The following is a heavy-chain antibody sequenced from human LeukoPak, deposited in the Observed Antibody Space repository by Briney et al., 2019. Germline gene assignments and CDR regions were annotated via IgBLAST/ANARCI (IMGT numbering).Heavy chain of an antibody. J-gene: IGHJ6*03. CDR3: ARAPRVDYMDV. CDR1: GFTFSRYW. Sequence: PGGSLRLSCAASGFTFSRYWMSWVRQAPGKGLDWVANIKQDGSERYYVDSVKGRFTISRDNAKNSLYLQMNSLRAEDTAVYYCARAPRVDYMDVWGKGTTVTVSS. CDR2: IKQDGSER. V-gene: IGHV3-7*01. D-gene: IGHD2-15*01.